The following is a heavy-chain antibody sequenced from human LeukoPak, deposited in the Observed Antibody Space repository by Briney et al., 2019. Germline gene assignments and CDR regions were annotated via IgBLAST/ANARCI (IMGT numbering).Heavy chain of an antibody. CDR2: ISRSSSYI. CDR3: ARGPAVAGVYYFDY. J-gene: IGHJ4*02. CDR1: GFTFSSYS. Sequence: GGSLRLSCAASGFTFSSYSMNWVRQAPGKGLEWVSSISRSSSYIYYADSVKGRFTISRDNAKNSLYLQMNSLRAEDTAVYYCARGPAVAGVYYFDYWGQGTLVTVSS. D-gene: IGHD6-19*01. V-gene: IGHV3-21*01.